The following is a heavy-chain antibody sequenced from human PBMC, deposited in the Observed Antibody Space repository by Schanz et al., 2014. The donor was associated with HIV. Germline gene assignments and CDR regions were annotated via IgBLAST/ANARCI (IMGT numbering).Heavy chain of an antibody. CDR1: GFNFRIFG. D-gene: IGHD4-17*01. J-gene: IGHJ4*02. Sequence: QVQLVESGGGVVQPGTSLRLSCAASGFNFRIFGMHWVRQAPGKGLEWVAVIWYDGSNKYYADSVKGRFTISRDNSKNTLYLQMNSLRAEDTAVYYCYGDESGYWGQGTLVTVSS. CDR3: YGDESGY. V-gene: IGHV3-33*01. CDR2: IWYDGSNK.